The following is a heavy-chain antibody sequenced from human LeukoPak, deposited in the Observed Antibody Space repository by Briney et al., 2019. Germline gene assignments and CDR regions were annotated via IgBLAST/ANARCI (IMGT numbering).Heavy chain of an antibody. CDR2: ISSSSSTI. V-gene: IGHV3-48*01. Sequence: GGSLRLSCAASGFTFSSYSMNWVRQAPGKGLEWVSYISSSSSTIYYADSVKGRFTISRDNAKNSLYLQMNSLGAEDTAVYYCARGGITIFGVVPYDYWGQGTLVTVSS. D-gene: IGHD3-3*01. CDR1: GFTFSSYS. CDR3: ARGGITIFGVVPYDY. J-gene: IGHJ4*02.